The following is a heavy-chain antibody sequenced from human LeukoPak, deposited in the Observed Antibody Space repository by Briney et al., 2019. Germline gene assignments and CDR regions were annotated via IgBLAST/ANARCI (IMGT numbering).Heavy chain of an antibody. Sequence: PSETLSLTCTVSGGSISSYYWSWIRQPAGKGLEWIGRIYTSGSTNYNPSLKSRVTMSLDTSKNQFSLKLSSVTAADTAVYYCASGAGSSWLTNNWFDPWGQGTLVTAS. V-gene: IGHV4-4*07. CDR2: IYTSGST. J-gene: IGHJ5*02. D-gene: IGHD6-13*01. CDR1: GGSISSYY. CDR3: ASGAGSSWLTNNWFDP.